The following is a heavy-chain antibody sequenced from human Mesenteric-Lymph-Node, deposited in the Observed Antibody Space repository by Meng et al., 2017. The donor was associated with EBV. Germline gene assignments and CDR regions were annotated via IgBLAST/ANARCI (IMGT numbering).Heavy chain of an antibody. Sequence: VQLQGSCPCVVASTRTRSLTCAATGDYISSSNWWRWVRQHPAKGLEWVGEIYHSGSTNYNPSLKSRSTITLDTPKNQFSLKVNSLTVADTAVYYCARIYFRGFDSGAFQYYFDLWGQGTLVTVSS. D-gene: IGHD2/OR15-2a*01. CDR1: GDYISSSNW. CDR3: ARIYFRGFDSGAFQYYFDL. J-gene: IGHJ4*02. V-gene: IGHV4-4*02. CDR2: IYHSGST.